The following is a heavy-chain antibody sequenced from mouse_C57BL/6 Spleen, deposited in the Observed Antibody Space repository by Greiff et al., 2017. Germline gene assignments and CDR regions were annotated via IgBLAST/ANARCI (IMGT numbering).Heavy chain of an antibody. CDR3: AREGDSSGYIDY. Sequence: QVQLQQSGAELVKPGASVKISCTASGYAFSSYWMNWVKQRPGKGLEWIGQIYPGDGDTNYNGKFKGKATLTADKASSTAYMQLSSLTSEDSAVYFCAREGDSSGYIDYWGQGTTLTVSS. CDR1: GYAFSSYW. D-gene: IGHD3-2*02. V-gene: IGHV1-80*01. CDR2: IYPGDGDT. J-gene: IGHJ2*01.